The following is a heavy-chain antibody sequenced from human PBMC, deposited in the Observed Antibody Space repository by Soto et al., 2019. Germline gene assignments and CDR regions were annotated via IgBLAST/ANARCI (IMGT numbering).Heavy chain of an antibody. J-gene: IGHJ5*02. V-gene: IGHV1-69*12. Sequence: QVQLVQSGAEVKKPGSSVKVSCKASGGTFSSYAISWVRQAPGQGLEWMGGIIPIFGTANYAQKFQGRVTITADESTSTAYMELSSLRSEETAVSYCARTIQLVGAHNWFDPWGQGTLVTVSS. CDR3: ARTIQLVGAHNWFDP. CDR2: IIPIFGTA. D-gene: IGHD6-13*01. CDR1: GGTFSSYA.